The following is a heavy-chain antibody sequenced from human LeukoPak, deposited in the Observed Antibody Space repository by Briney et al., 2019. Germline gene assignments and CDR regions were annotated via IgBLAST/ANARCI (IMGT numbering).Heavy chain of an antibody. CDR1: GFTFSSYA. Sequence: GGSLRLSCAASGFTFSSYAMSWVRQAPGKGLEWVSTINDSGVTTFYADSVKGRFTISRDNSKNTLYMQMNSLRAEDTALYYCAKEMAAGGADAFDIWGQGTMVTVSS. V-gene: IGHV3-23*01. CDR3: AKEMAAGGADAFDI. J-gene: IGHJ3*02. D-gene: IGHD6-13*01. CDR2: INDSGVTT.